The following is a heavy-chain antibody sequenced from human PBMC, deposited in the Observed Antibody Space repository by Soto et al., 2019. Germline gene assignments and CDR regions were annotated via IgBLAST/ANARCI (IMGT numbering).Heavy chain of an antibody. CDR3: ARGAGIAVAGMAFDY. V-gene: IGHV4-30-2*01. CDR2: IYHSGST. J-gene: IGHJ4*02. D-gene: IGHD6-19*01. Sequence: QLQLQESGSGLVKPSQTLSLTCAVSGGSISSGGYSWSWIRQPPGKGLEWIGYIYHSGSTYYNPSLKSRVTISVDRSKNQFSLKLSSVTAADTAVYYCARGAGIAVAGMAFDYWGQGTLVTVSS. CDR1: GGSISSGGYS.